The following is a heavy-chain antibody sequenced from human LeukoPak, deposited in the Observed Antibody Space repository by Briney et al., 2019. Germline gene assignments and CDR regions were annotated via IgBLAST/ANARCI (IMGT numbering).Heavy chain of an antibody. CDR1: GYTFTSYY. V-gene: IGHV1-46*01. CDR2: INPSGGST. CDR3: ARVSGSYSSEYYFDY. J-gene: IGHJ4*02. D-gene: IGHD1-26*01. Sequence: ASVKVSCKASGYTFTSYYMHWVRQAPGQGLEWMGIINPSGGSTSHAQKFQGRVTMTRDTSTSTVYMELSSLRSEDTAVYYCARVSGSYSSEYYFDYWGQGTLVTVSS.